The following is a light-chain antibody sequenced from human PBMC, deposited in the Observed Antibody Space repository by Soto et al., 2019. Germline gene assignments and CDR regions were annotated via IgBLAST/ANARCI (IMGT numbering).Light chain of an antibody. CDR2: DAS. CDR3: QQQRSFSWHT. CDR1: QSIGGL. J-gene: IGKJ2*01. V-gene: IGKV1-5*01. Sequence: DIQITQSPSTLSASVGDRVTITCRASQSIGGLLAWYQQKPGKVPKLLISDASSLESGVPSRFSGSGSGTEFTLTISSLQPEDFATYYCQQQRSFSWHTFGQGTKLEIK.